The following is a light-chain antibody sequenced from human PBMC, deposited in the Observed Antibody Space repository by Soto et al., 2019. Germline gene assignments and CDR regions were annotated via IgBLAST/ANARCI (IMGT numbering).Light chain of an antibody. J-gene: IGKJ2*01. CDR3: MQTTHWPYT. V-gene: IGKV2-30*02. Sequence: DVVMTQSPLSLPVTLGQPASISCRSSHRLVHSDGNTYLTWFHQRPGQSPRRLIYKVSNRDSGVPDRFSGSGSGTDFTLRVSRVEADDVGIYYCMQTTHWPYTFGQGTMLEIK. CDR2: KVS. CDR1: HRLVHSDGNTY.